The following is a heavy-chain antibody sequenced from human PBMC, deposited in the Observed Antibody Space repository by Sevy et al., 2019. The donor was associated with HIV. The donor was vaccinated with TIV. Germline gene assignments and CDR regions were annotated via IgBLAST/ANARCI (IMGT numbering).Heavy chain of an antibody. J-gene: IGHJ3*02. CDR2: ISSSSSYI. Sequence: GGSLRVSCAASGFTFSSYSMNWVRQAPGKGLEWVSSISSSSSYIYYADSVKGRFTISRDNAKNSLYLQMNSLRAEDTAVYYCAGYYYDSSGYYGDAFDIWGQGTMVTVSS. CDR3: AGYYYDSSGYYGDAFDI. V-gene: IGHV3-21*01. CDR1: GFTFSSYS. D-gene: IGHD3-22*01.